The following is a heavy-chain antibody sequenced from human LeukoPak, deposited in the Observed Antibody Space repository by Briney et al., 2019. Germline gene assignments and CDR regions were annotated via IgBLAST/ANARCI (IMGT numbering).Heavy chain of an antibody. CDR3: VRGGERTGNSNFDL. CDR2: SSESGTAY. J-gene: IGHJ2*01. D-gene: IGHD2-8*02. V-gene: IGHV3-11*04. Sequence: PGGSLRLSCAASGFTFCDYFMSWIRQPPGKGLEWITYSSESGTAYSYAASVKGRFTISRDNAKNSLFLQMDSLRADDTALYYCVRGGERTGNSNFDLWGRGTLVTVSS. CDR1: GFTFCDYF.